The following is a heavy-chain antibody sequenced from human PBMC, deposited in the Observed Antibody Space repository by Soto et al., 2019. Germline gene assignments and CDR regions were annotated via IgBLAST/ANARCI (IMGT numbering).Heavy chain of an antibody. CDR3: ARVSFDTSGFADY. D-gene: IGHD3-22*01. CDR1: GYTFTAYT. J-gene: IGHJ4*01. CDR2: INAANGAT. Sequence: ASVKVSCKASGYTFTAYTIHWVRQAPGQSLEWMGWINAANGATKYSEKFQGRVTITRDTSARTAYMDLSSLSSKDTAVYFRARVSFDTSGFADYWGHGTLVTVSS. V-gene: IGHV1-3*01.